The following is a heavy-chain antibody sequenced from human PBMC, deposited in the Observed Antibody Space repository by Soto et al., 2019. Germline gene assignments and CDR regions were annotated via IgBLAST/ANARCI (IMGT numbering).Heavy chain of an antibody. CDR1: GYTFTHYG. CDR2: ISAYNGNT. V-gene: IGHV1-18*01. D-gene: IGHD5-18*01. J-gene: IGHJ4*02. CDR3: ERDESGYSYGVAY. Sequence: QVQLVQSETEVKKPGASVKVSCKASGYTFTHYGITWVRQAPGQGLEWMGWISAYNGNTKYAQSLQGRVTMTTDTSPSTAYMELRSLRSADTAVYYCERDESGYSYGVAYGGKGTLVTFSS.